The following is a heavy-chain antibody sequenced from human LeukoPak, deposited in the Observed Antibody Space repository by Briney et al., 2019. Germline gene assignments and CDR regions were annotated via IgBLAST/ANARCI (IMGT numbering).Heavy chain of an antibody. Sequence: MPPETLSLTCAVSGYSISSGYYWGWIRRPPGKGLEWIGSIYHSGSTYYNPSLKSRVTISVDTSKGNFSLKLSSVTAADTAVYYCARVPAAPVSGWFDPWGQGTLVTVSS. J-gene: IGHJ5*02. CDR3: ARVPAAPVSGWFDP. V-gene: IGHV4-38-2*01. CDR1: GYSISSGYY. CDR2: IYHSGST. D-gene: IGHD2-2*01.